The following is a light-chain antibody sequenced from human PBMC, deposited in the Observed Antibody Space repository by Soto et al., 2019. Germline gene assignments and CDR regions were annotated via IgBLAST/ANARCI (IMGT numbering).Light chain of an antibody. Sequence: QSVLTQPPSASGSPGQSVTISCTGTKNDIGVYGFVSWYQHHPDTAPRPIIYEVFQRPSALPNRFSCSKSGNTAPRTVSCLQAADEADYFCKSYAGSNTYVVGRGTKVTVL. V-gene: IGLV2-8*01. CDR1: KNDIGVYGF. CDR3: KSYAGSNTYV. J-gene: IGLJ1*01. CDR2: EVF.